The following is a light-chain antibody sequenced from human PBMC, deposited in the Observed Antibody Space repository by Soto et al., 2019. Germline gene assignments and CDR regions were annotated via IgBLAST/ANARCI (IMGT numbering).Light chain of an antibody. Sequence: DIVMTQSPLSLPVTPGEPASISCRSSQSVLHSNGYNYLDWYLQKPGQSPQLLIYWGSNRASGVPDRFSGRGSGTDFTLQISRVEAEDVGVYYCMQALQTPPYTFGQGTTLEIK. V-gene: IGKV2-28*01. J-gene: IGKJ2*01. CDR1: QSVLHSNGYNY. CDR3: MQALQTPPYT. CDR2: WGS.